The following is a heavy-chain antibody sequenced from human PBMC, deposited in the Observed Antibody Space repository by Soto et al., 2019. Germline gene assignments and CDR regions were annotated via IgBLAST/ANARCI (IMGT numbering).Heavy chain of an antibody. CDR3: ARDLGSAAGHGDY. J-gene: IGHJ4*02. V-gene: IGHV1-18*04. CDR1: VTPLPATV. CDR2: ISAYNGNT. D-gene: IGHD6-13*01. Sequence: AASVRSPARLLVTPLPATVSAGCDRPLDKGLSGWEWISAYNGNTNYAQKLQGRVTMTTDTSTSTAYMELRSLRSDDTAVYYCARDLGSAAGHGDYWGQGTLVTVSS.